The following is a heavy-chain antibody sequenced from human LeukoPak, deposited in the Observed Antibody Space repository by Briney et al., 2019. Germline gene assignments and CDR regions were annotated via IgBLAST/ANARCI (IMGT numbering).Heavy chain of an antibody. Sequence: SETPSLTCTVSGGSISSYYWSWIRQPPGKGLEWIGYIYYSGSTNYNPSLKSRVTISVDTSKNQFSLKLSSVTAADTAVYYCARRRYYYDSSYFDYWGQGTLVTVSS. CDR2: IYYSGST. CDR1: GGSISSYY. CDR3: ARRRYYYDSSYFDY. J-gene: IGHJ4*02. V-gene: IGHV4-59*08. D-gene: IGHD3-22*01.